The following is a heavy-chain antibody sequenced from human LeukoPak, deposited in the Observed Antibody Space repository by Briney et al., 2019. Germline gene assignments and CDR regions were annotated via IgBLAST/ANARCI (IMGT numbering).Heavy chain of an antibody. CDR3: TTDPMMIVVVPDAFDI. Sequence: GGSLRLSCAASGFTFSSYEMNWVRQAPGKGLEWVGRIKSKTDGGTSDYAAPVKGRFTISRDDSNNTLYLQMNSLKSEDTAVYYCTTDPMMIVVVPDAFDIWGQGTMVTASS. V-gene: IGHV3-15*01. CDR1: GFTFSSYE. CDR2: IKSKTDGGTS. J-gene: IGHJ3*02. D-gene: IGHD3-22*01.